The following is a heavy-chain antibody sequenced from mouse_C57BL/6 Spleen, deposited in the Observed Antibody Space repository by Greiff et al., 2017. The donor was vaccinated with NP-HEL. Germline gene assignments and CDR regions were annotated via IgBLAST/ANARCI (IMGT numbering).Heavy chain of an antibody. Sequence: QVQLQQPGAELVRPGSSVKLSCKASGYTFTSYWMDWVKQRPGQGLEWIGNIYPSDSETHYNQKFKDKATLTVDKSSSTAYMQLSSLTSEDSAVYYFARRGLGIYYGSSYSYWGQGTTLTVSS. CDR1: GYTFTSYW. CDR3: ARRGLGIYYGSSYSY. D-gene: IGHD1-1*01. V-gene: IGHV1-61*01. CDR2: IYPSDSET. J-gene: IGHJ2*01.